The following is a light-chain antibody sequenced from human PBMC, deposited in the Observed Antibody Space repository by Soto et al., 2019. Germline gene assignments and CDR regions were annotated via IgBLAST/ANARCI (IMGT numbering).Light chain of an antibody. CDR1: QSFLYSSNNKNY. J-gene: IGKJ4*01. CDR3: QQYYSTPLT. V-gene: IGKV4-1*01. CDR2: WAA. Sequence: DIVMTQSPDSLAVSLGERATINCTSSQSFLYSSNNKNYLGWYQQKVGQPPKLLIYWAATRESGVPDRFSGSGAGTDFTLPISSLQAEDVAVYYCQQYYSTPLTFGGGTKVEIK.